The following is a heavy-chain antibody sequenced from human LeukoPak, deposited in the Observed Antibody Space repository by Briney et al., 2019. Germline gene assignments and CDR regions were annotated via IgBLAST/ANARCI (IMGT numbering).Heavy chain of an antibody. J-gene: IGHJ4*02. CDR2: ISAYNGNT. Sequence: ASVKVSCKASGYTFTSYGISWVRQAPGQGLEWMGWISAYNGNTNYAQKLQGRVTMTTDTSTSTAYMELRSLRSDDTAVYYCARVPNYYDSSGYEIGYWGQGTLVTVSS. D-gene: IGHD3-22*01. CDR3: ARVPNYYDSSGYEIGY. CDR1: GYTFTSYG. V-gene: IGHV1-18*01.